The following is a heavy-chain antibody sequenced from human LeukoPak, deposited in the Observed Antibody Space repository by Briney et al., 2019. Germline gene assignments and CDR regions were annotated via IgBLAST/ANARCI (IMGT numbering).Heavy chain of an antibody. V-gene: IGHV4-34*01. CDR2: INHSGST. J-gene: IGHJ6*02. Sequence: TSETLSLTCAVYGGSFSGYYWSWIRQPPGKGLEWIGDINHSGSTNYNPSLKSRVTISVDTSKNQFSLKLSSVTAADTAVYYCARGGQLVSENRYYHGMDVWGQGTTVTVSS. CDR3: ARGGQLVSENRYYHGMDV. D-gene: IGHD6-13*01. CDR1: GGSFSGYY.